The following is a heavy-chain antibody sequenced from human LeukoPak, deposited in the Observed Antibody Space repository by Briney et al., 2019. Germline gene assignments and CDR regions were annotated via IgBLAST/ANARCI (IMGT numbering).Heavy chain of an antibody. D-gene: IGHD3-10*01. CDR2: IRSMAHGGTT. Sequence: GGSLRLSCTASGFAFGDYGMTWVRQAPGKGLEWVSFIRSMAHGGTTEYTASVKGRFTISRDDSKGIAYLQMSSLKTGDTAVYYCARGAMVRGANYYFDYWGQGALVTVSS. CDR3: ARGAMVRGANYYFDY. CDR1: GFAFGDYG. J-gene: IGHJ4*02. V-gene: IGHV3-49*04.